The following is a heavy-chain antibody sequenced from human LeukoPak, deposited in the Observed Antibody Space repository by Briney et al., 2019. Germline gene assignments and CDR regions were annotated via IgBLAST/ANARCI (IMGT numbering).Heavy chain of an antibody. Sequence: GGSLRLSCAASGFTFSDYYMSWIRQAPGKGLEWVSYISSSSSYTNYADSVKVRFAISRDDAKNSLYLQMNSLRAEDTAVYYCARESGYPDYWGQGTLVTVSS. CDR2: ISSSSSYT. D-gene: IGHD3-3*01. J-gene: IGHJ4*02. V-gene: IGHV3-11*06. CDR3: ARESGYPDY. CDR1: GFTFSDYY.